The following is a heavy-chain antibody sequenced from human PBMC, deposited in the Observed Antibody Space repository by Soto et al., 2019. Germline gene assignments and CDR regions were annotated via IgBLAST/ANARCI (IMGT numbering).Heavy chain of an antibody. Sequence: SETLSLTCTVSGASVSSSSYYWGWIRQPPGKGLEWIGSIYYSGSTYYNPSLKSRVTISVDTSKNQFSLKLSSVTAADTAVYYCARLNAGTTYYYYGMDVSGQGTTVTVS. CDR1: GASVSSSSYY. CDR2: IYYSGST. V-gene: IGHV4-39*01. CDR3: ARLNAGTTYYYYGMDV. D-gene: IGHD1-7*01. J-gene: IGHJ6*02.